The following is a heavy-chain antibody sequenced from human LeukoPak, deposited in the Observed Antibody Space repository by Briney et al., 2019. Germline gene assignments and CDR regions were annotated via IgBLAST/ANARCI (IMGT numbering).Heavy chain of an antibody. CDR3: ARAAWRGDYGWYYYYYYMDV. CDR2: MNPNSGNT. V-gene: IGHV1-8*01. Sequence: ASVKVSCKASGYTFTSYDINWVRQATGQGLEWMGWMNPNSGNTGYAQKFQGRVTMTTDTSTSTAYMELSSLRSEDTAVYYCARAAWRGDYGWYYYYYYMDVWGKGTTVTISS. J-gene: IGHJ6*03. D-gene: IGHD4-17*01. CDR1: GYTFTSYD.